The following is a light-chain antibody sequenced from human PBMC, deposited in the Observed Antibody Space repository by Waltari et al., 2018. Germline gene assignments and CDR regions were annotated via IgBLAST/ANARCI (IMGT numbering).Light chain of an antibody. J-gene: IGKJ1*01. CDR3: HQYYSSPWT. CDR2: WAS. CDR1: PSVLYSSNNKNC. Sequence: DIVMTQSPDSLAVSLGERATINCKSSPSVLYSSNNKNCLAWYQQKPGQPPKLLIYWASTRESRVPDRFSGSGSGTDFTLTISSLQAEDVAVYYCHQYYSSPWTFGQGTKVEI. V-gene: IGKV4-1*01.